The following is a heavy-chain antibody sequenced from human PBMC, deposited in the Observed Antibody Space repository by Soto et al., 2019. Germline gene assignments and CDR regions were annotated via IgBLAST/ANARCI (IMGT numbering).Heavy chain of an antibody. D-gene: IGHD2-15*01. V-gene: IGHV1-46*01. CDR2: INPSGGST. J-gene: IGHJ4*02. CDR3: ARGASDGVAATVWPFDY. CDR1: GYTFTSYY. Sequence: ASVKVSCKASGYTFTSYYMHWVRQAPGQGLEWMGIINPSGGSTSYAQKFQGRVTMTRDTSTSTVYMELSSLRSEDTAVYYCARGASDGVAATVWPFDYWGQGTLVTVSS.